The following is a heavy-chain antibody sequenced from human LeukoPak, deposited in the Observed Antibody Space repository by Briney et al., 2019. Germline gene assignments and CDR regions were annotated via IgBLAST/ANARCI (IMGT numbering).Heavy chain of an antibody. D-gene: IGHD4-23*01. CDR2: IYYSGST. CDR1: GGSISSYY. J-gene: IGHJ3*02. V-gene: IGHV4-59*01. CDR3: ARASRGNQAFDI. Sequence: SETLSLTCTVSGGSISSYYWSWIRQPPGKGLEWIGYIYYSGSTNYNPSLKSRVTISVDTSKNQFSLKLSSVTAADTAVYYCARASRGNQAFDIWGQGTMVTVSS.